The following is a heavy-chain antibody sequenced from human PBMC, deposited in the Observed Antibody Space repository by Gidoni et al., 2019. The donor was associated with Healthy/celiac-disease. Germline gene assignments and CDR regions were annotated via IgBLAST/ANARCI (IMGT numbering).Heavy chain of an antibody. CDR1: GFTFADYA. D-gene: IGHD2-2*01. Sequence: EVQLVDSGGGLVQPGRSLRLSCAASGFTFADYAMPWVRQAPGKGLEWVSGISWNSGSIGYADSVKGRFTISGDNAKNSLYLQMNSLRAEDTALYYCAKGGGLVVPGAVDYWGQGTLVTVSS. CDR2: ISWNSGSI. CDR3: AKGGGLVVPGAVDY. V-gene: IGHV3-9*01. J-gene: IGHJ4*02.